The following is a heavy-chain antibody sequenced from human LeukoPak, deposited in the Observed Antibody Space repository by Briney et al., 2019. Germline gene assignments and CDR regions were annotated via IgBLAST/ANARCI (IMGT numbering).Heavy chain of an antibody. Sequence: ASVKVSCKASGYTFTSYAMNWVRQAPGQGLEWMGWINTNTGNPTYAQGFTGRFVFSLDTSVSTAYLQISSLKAEDTAVYYCARDSSSWPSPCFDYWGQGTLVTVSS. D-gene: IGHD6-13*01. CDR2: INTNTGNP. CDR3: ARDSSSWPSPCFDY. J-gene: IGHJ4*02. V-gene: IGHV7-4-1*02. CDR1: GYTFTSYA.